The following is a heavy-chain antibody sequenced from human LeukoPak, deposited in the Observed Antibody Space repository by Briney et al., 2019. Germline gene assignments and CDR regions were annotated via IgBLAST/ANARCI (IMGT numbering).Heavy chain of an antibody. CDR2: IYSGGNT. CDR1: GFTVSSNY. CDR3: ARGYNWNDY. J-gene: IGHJ4*02. D-gene: IGHD1-20*01. Sequence: LPGGSLRLSCAASGFTVSSNYMSWVRQAPGRGLEWVSVIYSGGNTYYAVSVKGRFTISRDNSKNTRYLQMNSLRAEDTAVYYCARGYNWNDYWGQGTLVTVSS. V-gene: IGHV3-53*01.